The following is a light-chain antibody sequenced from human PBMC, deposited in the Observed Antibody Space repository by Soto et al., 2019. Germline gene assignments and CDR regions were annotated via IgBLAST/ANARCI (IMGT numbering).Light chain of an antibody. J-gene: IGLJ3*02. CDR3: QSLGTGIQV. V-gene: IGLV4-69*01. Sequence: QAVVTQSPSASASLGASVKLTCTLSSGYSTYAIAWHQQQSEKGPRFLMKINYDGTHSKGDGFFDRFSGSSSGAERHLTISSLQSEDEADYYCQSLGTGIQVFGGGTKLTRP. CDR1: SGYSTYA. CDR2: INYDGTH.